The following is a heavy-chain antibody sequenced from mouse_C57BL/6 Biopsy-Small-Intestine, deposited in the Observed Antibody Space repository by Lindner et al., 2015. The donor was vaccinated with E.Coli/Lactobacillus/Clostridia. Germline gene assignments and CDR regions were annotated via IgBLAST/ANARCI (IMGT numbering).Heavy chain of an antibody. J-gene: IGHJ2*01. Sequence: VQLQESGAELARPGASMKMSCKASGYSFTSYWMHWVKQRPGQGLEWIGYINPSTGYTEYNQKFKDKATLTADKSSSSAYMRLSSLTSEDSAVYYCARSGLRWSFDYWGQGTTLTVSS. CDR2: INPSTGYT. D-gene: IGHD2-1*01. V-gene: IGHV1-4*01. CDR1: GYSFTSYW. CDR3: ARSGLRWSFDY.